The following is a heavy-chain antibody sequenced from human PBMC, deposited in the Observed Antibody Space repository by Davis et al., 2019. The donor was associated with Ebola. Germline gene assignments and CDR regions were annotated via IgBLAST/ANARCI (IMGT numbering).Heavy chain of an antibody. V-gene: IGHV1-69*13. CDR2: IIPIFGTA. CDR3: ATASGIVVNYSYGMDV. D-gene: IGHD1-26*01. CDR1: GGTFSSYA. Sequence: AASVKVSCKASGGTFSSYAISWVRQAPGQGLEWMGGIIPIFGTANYAQKFQGRVTITADESTSTAYMELSSLRSEDTAVYYCATASGIVVNYSYGMDVWGQGTTVTVSS. J-gene: IGHJ6*02.